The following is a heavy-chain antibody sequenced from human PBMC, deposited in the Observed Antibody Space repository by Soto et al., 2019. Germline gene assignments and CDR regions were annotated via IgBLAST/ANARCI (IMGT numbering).Heavy chain of an antibody. CDR2: ISYDGSNK. D-gene: IGHD5-12*01. CDR1: EFTFSNYA. CDR3: ARDWAVEMATIGLFDY. V-gene: IGHV3-30*03. J-gene: IGHJ4*02. Sequence: PGGSLRLSCAASEFTFSNYAMHWVRQAPGKGLQWLAVISYDGSNKYYADSVKGRFTISRDNSKNTLYLQMNSLRAEDTAVYYCARDWAVEMATIGLFDYWGQGTLVTVSS.